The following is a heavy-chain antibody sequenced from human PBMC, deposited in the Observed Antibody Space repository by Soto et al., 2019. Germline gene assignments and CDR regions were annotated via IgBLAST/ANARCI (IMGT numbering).Heavy chain of an antibody. Sequence: SETLSLTCTVSGGSISSSSYYWGWIRQPPGKGLEWIGSIYYSGSTYYNPSLKSRVTISVDTSKNQFSLKLSSVTAADTAVYYCARHSTYGAYYFDYWGQGTLVTVSS. D-gene: IGHD4-17*01. J-gene: IGHJ4*02. CDR2: IYYSGST. CDR1: GGSISSSSYY. CDR3: ARHSTYGAYYFDY. V-gene: IGHV4-39*01.